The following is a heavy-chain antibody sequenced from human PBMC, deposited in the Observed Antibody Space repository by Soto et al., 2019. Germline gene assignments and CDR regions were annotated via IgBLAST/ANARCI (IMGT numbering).Heavy chain of an antibody. D-gene: IGHD3-10*01. V-gene: IGHV3-21*01. Sequence: EVQLVESGGGLVKPGGSLRLSCAASGFTFSSYSMNWVRQAPGKGLEWVSSISSSSSYIYYADSVKGRFTISRDNAKNSLYLQMNSLRAEDTAVYYCARVRGTYGSGSYPVLDAFDIWGQGTMVTVSS. CDR1: GFTFSSYS. J-gene: IGHJ3*02. CDR3: ARVRGTYGSGSYPVLDAFDI. CDR2: ISSSSSYI.